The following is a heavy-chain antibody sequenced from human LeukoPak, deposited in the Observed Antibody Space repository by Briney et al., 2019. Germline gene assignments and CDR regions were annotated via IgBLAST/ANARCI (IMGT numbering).Heavy chain of an antibody. J-gene: IGHJ4*02. Sequence: ASVKVSCKTSGYTFSTYDINWVRQATGQGLEWMGWMNPNSGNTGFAQKFQGRATITRDTSITTAYLELSSLRSEDTAVYYCARAIRYQLLSDYWGQGTLVTVSS. D-gene: IGHD2-2*01. CDR1: GYTFSTYD. CDR3: ARAIRYQLLSDY. V-gene: IGHV1-8*03. CDR2: MNPNSGNT.